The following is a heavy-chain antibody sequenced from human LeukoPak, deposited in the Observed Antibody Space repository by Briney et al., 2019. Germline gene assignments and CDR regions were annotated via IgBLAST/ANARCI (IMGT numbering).Heavy chain of an antibody. D-gene: IGHD1-26*01. CDR1: GFTISSYA. V-gene: IGHV3-30*04. J-gene: IGHJ4*02. CDR2: ISNDGSNK. Sequence: GRSPRLSCAASGFTISSYAMHWVRQTPGKGLEWVAVISNDGSNKYYADSMKGRFTISRDNSKNTLYLQMDSLRPEDTAVYYCARAPYSGSYYSPDYWGQGTLVTVSS. CDR3: ARAPYSGSYYSPDY.